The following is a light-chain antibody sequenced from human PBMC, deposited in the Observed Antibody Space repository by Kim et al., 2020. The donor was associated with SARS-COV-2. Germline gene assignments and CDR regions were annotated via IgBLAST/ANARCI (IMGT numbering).Light chain of an antibody. J-gene: IGKJ4*01. Sequence: LSPGKRSTLSCRASQTITGSCLAWYQQKPGQPPSLLIYRASRRSEGIAERFSASGFGTDFTLTVSRLEPEDFAVYYCQQCGSSLTFGGGTKVDIK. CDR1: QTITGSC. V-gene: IGKV3-20*01. CDR3: QQCGSSLT. CDR2: RAS.